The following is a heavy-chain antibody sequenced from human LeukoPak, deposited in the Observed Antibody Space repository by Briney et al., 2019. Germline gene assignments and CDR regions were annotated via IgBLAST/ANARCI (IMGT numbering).Heavy chain of an antibody. CDR3: ARGSPGDSGYDFDYYYYYGMDV. CDR1: GYTFTGYY. D-gene: IGHD5-12*01. Sequence: GASVKVSCKASGYTFTGYYMHWVRQAPGQGLEWMGWINPNSGGTNYAQKFQGRVTMTRDTSISTAYMELSRLRSDDTAVYYCARGSPGDSGYDFDYYYYYGMDVWGQGTTVTVSS. V-gene: IGHV1-2*02. J-gene: IGHJ6*02. CDR2: INPNSGGT.